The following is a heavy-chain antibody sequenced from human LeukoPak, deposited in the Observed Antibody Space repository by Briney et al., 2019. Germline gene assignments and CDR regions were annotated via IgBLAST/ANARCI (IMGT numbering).Heavy chain of an antibody. CDR2: FDPEEAKM. J-gene: IGHJ4*02. CDR3: TTRSGDFWSGFVN. D-gene: IGHD3-3*01. V-gene: IGHV1-24*01. Sequence: GASVKVSCKVSGHSLSELSIQWVRQAPGKGLECMGGFDPEEAKMVYAQNFQGRVTMTEDTSTQTAYMELSGLTSDDTAVYYCTTRSGDFWSGFVNWGQGTLVTVSS. CDR1: GHSLSELS.